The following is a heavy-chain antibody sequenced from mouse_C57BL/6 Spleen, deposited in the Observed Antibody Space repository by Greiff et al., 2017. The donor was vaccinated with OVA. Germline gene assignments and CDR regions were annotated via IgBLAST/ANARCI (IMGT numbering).Heavy chain of an antibody. CDR1: GYAFTNYL. D-gene: IGHD2-4*01. CDR3: ARKGDYDGYFDY. CDR2: INPGSGGT. Sequence: VQRVESRAELVRPGTSVKVSCKASGYAFTNYLIEWVKQRPGQGLEWIGVINPGSGGTNYNEKFKGKATLTADKSSSTAYMQLSSLTSEDSAVYFWARKGDYDGYFDYWGQGTTLTVSS. V-gene: IGHV1-54*01. J-gene: IGHJ2*01.